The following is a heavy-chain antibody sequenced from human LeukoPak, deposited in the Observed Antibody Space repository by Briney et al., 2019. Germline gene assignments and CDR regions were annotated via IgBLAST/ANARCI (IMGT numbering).Heavy chain of an antibody. V-gene: IGHV5-51*01. CDR2: IYPGDSDT. CDR1: GYSFTSYW. Sequence: GESLKISCKGSGYSFTSYWIGWVRQMPGKGLEWMGIIYPGDSDTRNSLSFQGQVTISADKSISTAYLQWSSLKASDTAMYYCARHLLYDSSGYINWFDPWGQGTLVTVSS. J-gene: IGHJ5*02. D-gene: IGHD3-22*01. CDR3: ARHLLYDSSGYINWFDP.